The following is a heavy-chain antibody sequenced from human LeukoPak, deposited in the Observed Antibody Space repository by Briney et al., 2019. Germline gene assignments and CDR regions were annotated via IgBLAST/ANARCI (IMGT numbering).Heavy chain of an antibody. D-gene: IGHD6-13*01. CDR1: RYTFTGYY. CDR2: INPNSGGT. J-gene: IGHJ6*03. V-gene: IGHV1-2*02. Sequence: RASVKVSCKASRYTFTGYYMHWVRQAPGQGLEWMGWINPNSGGTNYAQKFQGRVTMTRDTSISTAYMELSRLRSDDTAVYYCARVPGGRAAAGTVIYYMDVWGKGTTVTVSS. CDR3: ARVPGGRAAAGTVIYYMDV.